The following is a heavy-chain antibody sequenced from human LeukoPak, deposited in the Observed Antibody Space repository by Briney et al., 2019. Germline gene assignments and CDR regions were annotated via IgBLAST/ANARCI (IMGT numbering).Heavy chain of an antibody. CDR2: ITPSGGT. CDR1: GYTFTSYA. J-gene: IGHJ5*02. D-gene: IGHD3-9*01. Sequence: ASVKVSCKASGYTFTSYAMHWVRQAPGRGLEWMGWITPSGGTNYPQKFQGRVAITRDTSITTAYMDLSRLTSDDTAVYYCARDYLTYYDILTGYYTDNWFDPWGQGTLVTVSS. V-gene: IGHV1-2*02. CDR3: ARDYLTYYDILTGYYTDNWFDP.